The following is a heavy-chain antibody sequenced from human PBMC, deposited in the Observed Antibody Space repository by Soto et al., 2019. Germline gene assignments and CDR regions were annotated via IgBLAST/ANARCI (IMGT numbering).Heavy chain of an antibody. J-gene: IGHJ4*02. CDR3: ARAHPRFLVDY. CDR2: IYYSGST. D-gene: IGHD3-3*01. V-gene: IGHV4-59*01. CDR1: GGSISSYY. Sequence: SETLSLTCTVSGGSISSYYWSWIRQPPGKGLEWIGYIYYSGSTNYNPSLKSRVTISVDTSKNQFSLKLGSVTAADTAVYYCARAHPRFLVDYWGQGTLVTVSS.